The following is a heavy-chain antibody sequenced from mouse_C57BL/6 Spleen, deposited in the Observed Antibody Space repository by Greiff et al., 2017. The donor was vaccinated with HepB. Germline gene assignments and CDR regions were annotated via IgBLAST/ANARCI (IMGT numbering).Heavy chain of an antibody. J-gene: IGHJ4*01. CDR1: GYTFTSYW. Sequence: QVQLQQPGAELVRPGSSVKLSCKASGYTFTSYWMHWVKQRPIQGLEWIGNIDPSDSETHYNQKFKDKATLTVDKSSSTAYMQLSSLTSEDSAVYYCARSRGSSQYYAMDYWGQGTSVTVSS. V-gene: IGHV1-52*01. CDR3: ARSRGSSQYYAMDY. D-gene: IGHD1-1*01. CDR2: IDPSDSET.